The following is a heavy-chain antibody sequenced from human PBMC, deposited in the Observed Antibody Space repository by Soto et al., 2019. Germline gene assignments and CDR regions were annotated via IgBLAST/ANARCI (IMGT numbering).Heavy chain of an antibody. CDR1: GFTFSSYW. CDR2: INGDGSTT. Sequence: EVQLVESGGDLVQPGGSLRLSCAGSGFTFSSYWMHWVRQVPGKGLVWVSRINGDGSTTSYADSVKGRFTISRDNAKDKMFLQMNSLSAEDTAVYYCAIVGQGRYYFDSWGQGTLVTVSS. J-gene: IGHJ4*02. V-gene: IGHV3-74*01. CDR3: AIVGQGRYYFDS.